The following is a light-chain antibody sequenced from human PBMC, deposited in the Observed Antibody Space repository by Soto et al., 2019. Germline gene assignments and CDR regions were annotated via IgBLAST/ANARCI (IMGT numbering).Light chain of an antibody. CDR1: SGHSSYA. Sequence: QLVLTQSPSASASLGASVKLTCTLSSGHSSYAIAWHQQQPEKGPWYLMKLNSDGSHSKGDGIPDRFSGSSSGAERYLTISSLQSEDEADYYCQTWGTGILVFGGGTKVTVL. J-gene: IGLJ3*02. CDR3: QTWGTGILV. V-gene: IGLV4-69*01. CDR2: LNSDGSH.